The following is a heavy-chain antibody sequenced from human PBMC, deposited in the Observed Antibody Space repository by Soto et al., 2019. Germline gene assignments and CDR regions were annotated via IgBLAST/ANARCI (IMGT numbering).Heavy chain of an antibody. V-gene: IGHV5-51*01. D-gene: IGHD6-19*01. CDR2: IYPGDSDT. CDR3: AREPPRWQWRRGYYYGMDA. CDR1: GYSFTSYW. J-gene: IGHJ6*04. Sequence: PGESLKISCKGSGYSFTSYWIGWVRQMPGKGLEWMGIIYPGDSDTRYSPSFQGQVTISADKSISTAYLQWSSLKASDTAMYYCAREPPRWQWRRGYYYGMDAWGEGTTVTVSS.